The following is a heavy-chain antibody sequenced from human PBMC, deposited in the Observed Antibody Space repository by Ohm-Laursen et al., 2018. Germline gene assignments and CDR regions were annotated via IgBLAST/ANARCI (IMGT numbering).Heavy chain of an antibody. CDR1: GGSISSYY. J-gene: IGHJ4*02. CDR3: ARFKLGLDY. D-gene: IGHD7-27*01. CDR2: IYYSGST. V-gene: IGHV4-59*08. Sequence: GTLSLTCTVSGGSISSYYWSWIRQPPGKGLEWIGYIYYSGSTNYNPSLKSRVTISVDTSKNQFSLKLSSVTAADTAVYYCARFKLGLDYWGQGTLVTVSS.